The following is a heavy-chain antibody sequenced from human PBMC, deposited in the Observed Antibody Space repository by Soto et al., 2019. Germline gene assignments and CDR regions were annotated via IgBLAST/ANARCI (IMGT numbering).Heavy chain of an antibody. J-gene: IGHJ2*01. CDR2: IIPILGIA. V-gene: IGHV1-69*02. D-gene: IGHD2-21*02. CDR1: GGTFSSYT. CDR3: ARSPGVVTAISHCYFDL. Sequence: QVQLVQSGAEVKKPGSSVKVSCKASGGTFSSYTISWVRQAPGQGLEWMGRIIPILGIANYAQKFQGRVTITADKSTSTAYMELSSLRSEDTAVYYCARSPGVVTAISHCYFDLWGRGTLVTVSS.